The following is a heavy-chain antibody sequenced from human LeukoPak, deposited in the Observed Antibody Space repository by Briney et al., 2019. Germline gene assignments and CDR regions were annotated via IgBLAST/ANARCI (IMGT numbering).Heavy chain of an antibody. Sequence: GGSLRLSCAAFGFTFSNYGMDWVRQAPGKGLEWISYISSSSSSIYYADSVKGRFTISRDNAKNSVFLQMNSLRAEDTAVYYCARGGAARPDYWGKGTLVTVSS. J-gene: IGHJ4*02. D-gene: IGHD6-6*01. CDR2: ISSSSSSI. CDR3: ARGGAARPDY. CDR1: GFTFSNYG. V-gene: IGHV3-48*01.